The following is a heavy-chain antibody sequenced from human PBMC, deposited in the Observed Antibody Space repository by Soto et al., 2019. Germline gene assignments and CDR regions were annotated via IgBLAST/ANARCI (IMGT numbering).Heavy chain of an antibody. V-gene: IGHV4-39*01. CDR2: IYYRGNA. CDR1: DDSINSDKYY. J-gene: IGHJ5*02. Sequence: PSETLSLTCSVSDDSINSDKYYWGWIRQPPGKGLEWIGSIYYRGNAYYNPSLKTRVTISVDTSKNQFSLKLSSVTAADTAVYYCARVDTAMVRSWFDPWGQGTLVTVSS. D-gene: IGHD5-18*01. CDR3: ARVDTAMVRSWFDP.